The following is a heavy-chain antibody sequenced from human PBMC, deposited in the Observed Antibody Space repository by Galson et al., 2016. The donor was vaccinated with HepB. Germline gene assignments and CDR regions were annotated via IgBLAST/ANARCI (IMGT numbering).Heavy chain of an antibody. D-gene: IGHD4-23*01. V-gene: IGHV3-48*02. CDR3: ARGYGVNSLDL. Sequence: SLRLSCAASGFTFSGYNMNWVRQAPGKGLEWVSCIRGSSDTIYYADSVKGRFTISRDNAKNSLDLQMNSLRDEDTAVSYCARGYGVNSLDLWGQGTLVTVSS. J-gene: IGHJ4*02. CDR2: IRGSSDTI. CDR1: GFTFSGYN.